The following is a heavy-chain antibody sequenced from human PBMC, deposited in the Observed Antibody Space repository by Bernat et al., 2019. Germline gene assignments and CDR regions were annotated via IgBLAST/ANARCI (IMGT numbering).Heavy chain of an antibody. CDR2: INHSGST. CDR3: ARGITNGGGFDP. V-gene: IGHV4-34*01. Sequence: QVQLQQWGAGLLKPSETLSLTCAVYGGSFSGYYWSWIRQPPGKGLEWIGEINHSGSTNYNPSLKSRVTISVDTSKNQSSLKLSSVTAADTAVYYCARGITNGGGFDPWGQGTLVTVSS. CDR1: GGSFSGYY. D-gene: IGHD3-16*01. J-gene: IGHJ5*02.